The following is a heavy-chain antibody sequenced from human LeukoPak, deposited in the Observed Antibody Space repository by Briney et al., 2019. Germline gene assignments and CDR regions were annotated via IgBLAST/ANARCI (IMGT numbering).Heavy chain of an antibody. CDR3: ASFEGSKITFSV. J-gene: IGHJ1*01. CDR1: GGSISGSSYY. CDR2: IYYSGST. D-gene: IGHD1-14*01. V-gene: IGHV4-39*01. Sequence: PSEILSLTCTVSGGSISGSSYYWGWIRQPPGKGLEWIGSIYYSGSTYYNPSLKSRVTISVDTSKNQFSLKLNSVTATDTAVYYCASFEGSKITFSVWGQGTLVTVSS.